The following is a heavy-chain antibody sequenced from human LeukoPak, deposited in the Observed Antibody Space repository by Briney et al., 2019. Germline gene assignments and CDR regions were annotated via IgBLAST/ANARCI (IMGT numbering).Heavy chain of an antibody. CDR2: IYSGGST. CDR1: GFTVSSNY. D-gene: IGHD6-13*01. J-gene: IGHJ4*02. CDR3: ARGSSSSSTRVVDY. V-gene: IGHV3-66*01. Sequence: GGSLRLSCAASGFTVSSNYMSWVRQAPGKGLEWVSVIYSGGSTYYADSVKGRFTISRDNSKNTLYLQMNSLRAEDTAVYYCARGSSSSSTRVVDYWGQGTLVTVSS.